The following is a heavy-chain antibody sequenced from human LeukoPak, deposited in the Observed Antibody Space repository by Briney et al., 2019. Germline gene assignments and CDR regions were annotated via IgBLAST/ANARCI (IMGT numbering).Heavy chain of an antibody. CDR1: GFTFSTYA. J-gene: IGHJ4*02. Sequence: GGSLRLSCAASGFTFSTYAMHWVRQAPGKGLEYVSAISSNGGSTNYANSVKGRFTIPRDNSNNTLYRQMGSLRAEDMAVYYCARTPTGRYSDYWGQGTLVTVSS. V-gene: IGHV3-64*01. CDR3: ARTPTGRYSDY. CDR2: ISSNGGST. D-gene: IGHD2-21*01.